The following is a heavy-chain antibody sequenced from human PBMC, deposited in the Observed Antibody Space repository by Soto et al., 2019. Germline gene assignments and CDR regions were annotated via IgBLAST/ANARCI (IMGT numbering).Heavy chain of an antibody. Sequence: SQTLSLTCAISGDSVSSNSAAWNWIRQSPSRGLEWLGRTYYRSKWYNDYAVSVKSRITINPDTSKNQFSLQLNSVTPEDTAVYYGARALMYNCYSDYKVQVQKFAFWGQGSLVPVSA. D-gene: IGHD2-21*01. CDR2: TYYRSKWYN. J-gene: IGHJ4*02. V-gene: IGHV6-1*01. CDR1: GDSVSSNSAA. CDR3: ARALMYNCYSDYKVQVQKFAF.